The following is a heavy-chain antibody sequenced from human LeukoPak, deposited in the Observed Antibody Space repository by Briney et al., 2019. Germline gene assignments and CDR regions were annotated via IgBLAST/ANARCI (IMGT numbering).Heavy chain of an antibody. CDR2: IYYSGST. CDR1: GGSISSSSYY. CDR3: ASPYYDDAFDI. V-gene: IGHV4-39*01. D-gene: IGHD3-3*01. Sequence: SETLSLTCTVSGGSISSSSYYWCWIRPPPAKGLEWIGSIYYSGSTYYNPSLKSRVTISVDTSKNQFSLKLSSVTAADTAVYYCASPYYDDAFDIWGQGTMVTVSS. J-gene: IGHJ3*02.